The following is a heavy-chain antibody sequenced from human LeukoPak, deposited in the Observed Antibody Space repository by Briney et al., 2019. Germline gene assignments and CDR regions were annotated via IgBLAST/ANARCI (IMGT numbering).Heavy chain of an antibody. J-gene: IGHJ4*02. V-gene: IGHV3-30*04. D-gene: IGHD6-13*01. Sequence: GGSLRLSCAASGFTFSSYAMHWVRQAPGKGLEWVAVISYDGSNKYYADSVKGRFTISRDNSKNTLYLQMNSLRAEDTAVYYCARYHIAERFFDYWGQGTLVTVSS. CDR2: ISYDGSNK. CDR1: GFTFSSYA. CDR3: ARYHIAERFFDY.